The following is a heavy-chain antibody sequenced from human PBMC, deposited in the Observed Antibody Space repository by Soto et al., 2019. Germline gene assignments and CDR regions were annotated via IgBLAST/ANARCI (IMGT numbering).Heavy chain of an antibody. J-gene: IGHJ4*02. CDR1: GGSISSYY. D-gene: IGHD2-2*03. CDR3: AREGNLGRWIQPLDS. CDR2: IYYSGST. V-gene: IGHV4-59*01. Sequence: SETLSLTCTVSGGSISSYYWSWIRQPPGKGLEWIGYIYYSGSTNYNPSLKSRVTISVDTSKNHFSLKLISVTTADTAVYFCAREGNLGRWIQPLDSWGQGTQVTVSS.